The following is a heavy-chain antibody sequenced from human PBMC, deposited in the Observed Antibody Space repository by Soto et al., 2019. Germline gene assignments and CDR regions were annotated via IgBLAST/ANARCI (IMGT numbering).Heavy chain of an antibody. V-gene: IGHV3-23*04. D-gene: IGHD3-22*01. CDR2: IGGSGGDT. CDR3: AKDAPGSGWVRDY. J-gene: IGHJ4*02. CDR1: GFTFSIYA. Sequence: EVQLVESGGGLVHPGGSLRLSCAASGFTFSIYAMSWVRQAPGKGLEWVSTIGGSGGDTTYADFVRGRFTVSRDNSRNTLYLQMNTLRAEDTAMYYCAKDAPGSGWVRDYWGRGTLVTVSS.